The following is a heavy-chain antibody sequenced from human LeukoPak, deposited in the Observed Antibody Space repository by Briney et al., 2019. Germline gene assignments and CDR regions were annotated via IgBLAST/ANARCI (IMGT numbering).Heavy chain of an antibody. J-gene: IGHJ4*02. D-gene: IGHD6-13*01. Sequence: SQTLSLTCTVSGGSISSGGYSWSWIRQHPGKGLEWIGYIYYSGSTYYNPSLKSRVTMSVDTSKNQFSLKLSSVTAADTAVYYCARSYSSWSSFDYWGQGTLVTVSS. CDR2: IYYSGST. CDR3: ARSYSSWSSFDY. V-gene: IGHV4-31*03. CDR1: GGSISSGGYS.